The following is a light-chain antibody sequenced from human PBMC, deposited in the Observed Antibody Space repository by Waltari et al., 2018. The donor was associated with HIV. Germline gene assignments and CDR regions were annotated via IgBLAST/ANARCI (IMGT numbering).Light chain of an antibody. V-gene: IGLV3-19*01. CDR1: SLRNYY. Sequence: SSELTQDPAVSVALGQTVRITCQGTSLRNYYASWYQQKPEQAPLLVFYGNDKRPSGIPDRCAGSSSGNTASLTITGAQAEDEADYYCNSRDNNGHHLVFAPGTTVTVL. CDR3: NSRDNNGHHLV. CDR2: GND. J-gene: IGLJ1*01.